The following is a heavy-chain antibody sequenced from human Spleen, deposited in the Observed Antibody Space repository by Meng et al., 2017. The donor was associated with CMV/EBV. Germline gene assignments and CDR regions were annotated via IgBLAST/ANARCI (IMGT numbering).Heavy chain of an antibody. D-gene: IGHD4/OR15-4a*01. V-gene: IGHV3-23*01. CDR2: ISGSGGST. CDR1: GFTFSSYA. J-gene: IGHJ5*02. CDR3: AKDLTMAYNWFDP. Sequence: CAASGFTFSSYAMSWVRQAPGKGLEWVSAISGSGGSTYYADSVKGRFTISRDNSKNTLYLQMNSLRAEDTAVYYCAKDLTMAYNWFDPWGQGTLVTVSS.